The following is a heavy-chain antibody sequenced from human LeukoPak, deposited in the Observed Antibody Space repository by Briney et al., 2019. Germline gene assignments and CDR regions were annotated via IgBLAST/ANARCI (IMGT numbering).Heavy chain of an antibody. Sequence: PGGSLRLSCAASGFTFSNYWMHWVRQAPGKGLVWVSRINSDGTTTHADSVRGRFTISRDNAKNTLYLQVNSLRAEDTAVYYCARASGTNGDYVQIAYWGQGTLVTVSS. D-gene: IGHD2-21*01. CDR1: GFTFSNYW. J-gene: IGHJ4*02. V-gene: IGHV3-74*01. CDR2: INSDGTT. CDR3: ARASGTNGDYVQIAY.